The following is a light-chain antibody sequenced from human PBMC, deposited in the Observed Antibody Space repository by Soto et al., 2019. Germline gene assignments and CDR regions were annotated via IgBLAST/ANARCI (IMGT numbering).Light chain of an antibody. Sequence: DIQLTQSPSFLSASVGDRVTITCRASRGISSSLAWYQQKPGKAPKLLIYAASTLQSGVPPRFSGSGSETEFTLTIGSLQPEDFATYYCQQLNSYPLFGPGTKVDIK. CDR3: QQLNSYPL. V-gene: IGKV1-9*01. CDR2: AAS. J-gene: IGKJ3*01. CDR1: RGISSS.